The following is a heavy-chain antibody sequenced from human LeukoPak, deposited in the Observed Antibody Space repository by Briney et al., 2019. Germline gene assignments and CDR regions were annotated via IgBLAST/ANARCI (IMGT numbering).Heavy chain of an antibody. J-gene: IGHJ4*02. Sequence: GALRLSCVGSGFVYNAFWMSWVRQLPGKGLEWVANIKQDGSEKYYVDSVNGRFSISRDNANNRVFLQMDNLRVEDTAVYYCAREAVRRISVRAKGYFDYWGRGIRVIVSS. CDR2: IKQDGSEK. D-gene: IGHD3-16*01. CDR1: GFVYNAFW. CDR3: AREAVRRISVRAKGYFDY. V-gene: IGHV3-7*01.